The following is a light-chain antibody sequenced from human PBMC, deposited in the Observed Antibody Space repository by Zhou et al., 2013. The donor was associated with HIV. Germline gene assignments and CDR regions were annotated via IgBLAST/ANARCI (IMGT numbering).Light chain of an antibody. Sequence: DIQMTQSPSSLSASIGDRVTITCRASQGVRIDLGWYQQKPGKAPKRLIYAASRLQSGVPSRFSGSVSGTEYTLTIRGLQPEDFATYWCLQHHFYPWTFGQGTKVEIK. J-gene: IGKJ1*01. CDR3: LQHHFYPWT. V-gene: IGKV1-17*01. CDR2: AAS. CDR1: QGVRID.